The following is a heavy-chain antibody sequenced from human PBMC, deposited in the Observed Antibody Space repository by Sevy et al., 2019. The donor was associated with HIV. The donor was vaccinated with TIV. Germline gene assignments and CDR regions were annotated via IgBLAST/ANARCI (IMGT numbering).Heavy chain of an antibody. CDR1: GFNFSSHK. CDR2: ISDGGAVI. Sequence: GGSLRLSCAASGFNFSSHKMNWIRQAPGKGLEWVAYISDGGAVIHYADSVKGRFTISRDNSKNSLYLQMNSLRADDTAVYYCAKEGAFWSGYYVDYRGQGTLVTVSS. V-gene: IGHV3-48*03. CDR3: AKEGAFWSGYYVDY. J-gene: IGHJ4*02. D-gene: IGHD3-3*01.